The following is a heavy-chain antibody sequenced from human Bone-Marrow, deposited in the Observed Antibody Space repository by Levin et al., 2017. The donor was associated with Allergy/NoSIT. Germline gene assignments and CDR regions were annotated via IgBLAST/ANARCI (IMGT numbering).Heavy chain of an antibody. V-gene: IGHV4-4*07. J-gene: IGHJ4*02. CDR3: ARENRAATFDS. D-gene: IGHD6-25*01. CDR1: GGSIDNYY. Sequence: SQTLSLTCIVSGGSIDNYYWTWMRQPAGKGLEWIGRIFSSGSANYNPSLQSRVTMSVDASRNQFSLSLSSVTAADTAVFYCARENRAATFDSWGQGTLVTVSS. CDR2: IFSSGSA.